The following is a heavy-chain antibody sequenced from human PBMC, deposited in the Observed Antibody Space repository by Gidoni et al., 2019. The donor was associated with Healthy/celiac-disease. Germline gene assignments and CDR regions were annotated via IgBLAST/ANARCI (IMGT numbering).Heavy chain of an antibody. D-gene: IGHD5-12*01. Sequence: QVQLVQSGAEVKKPGSSVKVSCKASGGTFSSYAISWVRQAPGQGLEWMGGIIPIFGTANYAQKFQGRVTITADESTSTAYMELSSLRSEDTAVYYCARDGGGYSGYDSGWFDPWGQGTLVTVSS. V-gene: IGHV1-69*01. CDR3: ARDGGGYSGYDSGWFDP. CDR1: GGTFSSYA. J-gene: IGHJ5*02. CDR2: IIPIFGTA.